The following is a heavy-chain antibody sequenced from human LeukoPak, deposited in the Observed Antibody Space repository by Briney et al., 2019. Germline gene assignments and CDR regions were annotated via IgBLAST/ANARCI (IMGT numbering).Heavy chain of an antibody. Sequence: AGGSLRLSCAASGFTFDDYVIQWVRQAPGKGLEWVSLIRWDGGKTYYADSVKGRFTVSRDNSKNSLYLPMSSLRAEDTAVYYCARVRASLDYWGQGTLVTVSS. CDR1: GFTFDDYV. V-gene: IGHV3-43D*04. CDR3: ARVRASLDY. J-gene: IGHJ4*02. D-gene: IGHD3-10*01. CDR2: IRWDGGKT.